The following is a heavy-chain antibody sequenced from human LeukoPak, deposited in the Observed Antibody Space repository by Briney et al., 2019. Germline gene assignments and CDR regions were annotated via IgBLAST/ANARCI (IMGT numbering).Heavy chain of an antibody. Sequence: SETLSLTCTVSGGSISSGAYYWSWIRQHPGKGLEWIGYIYYSGSTYYNPSLKSRGTMSVDTSQNQFSLRLSFVTAADTAVYYCARLLVRGALYYFDNWGQGTLVTVSS. CDR1: GGSISSGAYY. J-gene: IGHJ4*02. D-gene: IGHD3-10*01. CDR3: ARLLVRGALYYFDN. V-gene: IGHV4-31*03. CDR2: IYYSGST.